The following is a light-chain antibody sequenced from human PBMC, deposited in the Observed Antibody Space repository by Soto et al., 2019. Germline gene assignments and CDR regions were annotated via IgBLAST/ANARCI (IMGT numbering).Light chain of an antibody. Sequence: DIQMTQSPSSLSASVGDRVTITCRASQGILDYVAWFQQKPGKAPRLLIYAASTLHSGVPSRFSGSGSGTDVTLTISSLQPEDVATYYCQKYNTAPQTFGQGTKVEIK. J-gene: IGKJ1*01. CDR3: QKYNTAPQT. V-gene: IGKV1-27*01. CDR1: QGILDY. CDR2: AAS.